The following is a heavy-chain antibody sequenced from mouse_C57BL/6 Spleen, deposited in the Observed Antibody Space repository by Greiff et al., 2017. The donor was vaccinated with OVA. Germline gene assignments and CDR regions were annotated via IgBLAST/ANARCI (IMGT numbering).Heavy chain of an antibody. J-gene: IGHJ2*01. CDR2: ISSGGSYT. CDR3: ARVKGDFDY. CDR1: GFTFSSYG. Sequence: EVKLVESGGDLVKPGGSLILSCAASGFTFSSYGMSWVRQTPDKRLEWVATISSGGSYTYYPDSVKGRFTISRDNAKNTLYLQMSSLKSEDTAMYYCARVKGDFDYWGQGTTLTVSS. V-gene: IGHV5-6*02.